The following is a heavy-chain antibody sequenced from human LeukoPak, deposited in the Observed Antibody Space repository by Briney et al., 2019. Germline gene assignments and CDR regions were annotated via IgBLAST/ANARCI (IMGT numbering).Heavy chain of an antibody. J-gene: IGHJ3*02. D-gene: IGHD2-2*01. V-gene: IGHV3-74*01. Sequence: GGSLRLSCAASGFTFSSYWMHWVRQAPGKGLEWVSRMRGDGSSTNYADSVKGRFTISRDNAKNTLYLQMNSLRAEDTAMYYCATNTYADYVSFDIWGQGTMVTVSS. CDR2: MRGDGSST. CDR3: ATNTYADYVSFDI. CDR1: GFTFSSYW.